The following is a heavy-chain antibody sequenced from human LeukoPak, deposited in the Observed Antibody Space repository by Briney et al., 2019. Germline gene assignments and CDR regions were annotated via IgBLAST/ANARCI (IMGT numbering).Heavy chain of an antibody. CDR1: GGSFSGYY. V-gene: IGHV4-34*01. CDR3: ARLTRRDY. CDR2: INHSGST. D-gene: IGHD1-14*01. J-gene: IGHJ4*02. Sequence: SETLSLTCAVYGGSFSGYYWSWIRQPPGKGLEWIGEINHSGSTNYNPSLKSRVTISVDTSKNQSSLKLSSVTAADTAVYYCARLTRRDYWGQGTLVTVSS.